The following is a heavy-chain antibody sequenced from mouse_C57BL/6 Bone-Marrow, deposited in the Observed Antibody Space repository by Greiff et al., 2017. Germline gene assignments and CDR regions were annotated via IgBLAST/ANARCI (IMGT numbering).Heavy chain of an antibody. CDR3: ARRGTVVARYAMDD. V-gene: IGHV1-81*01. J-gene: IGHJ4*01. CDR2: IYPRSGNT. Sequence: QVQLKQSGAELARPGASVKLSCKASGYTFTSYGISWVNQRTGQGLEWIGEIYPRSGNTYYNEKFKGKATLTADKSSSTAYMELRSLTSEDSAVYSCARRGTVVARYAMDDWGQGTSVTVSS. CDR1: GYTFTSYG. D-gene: IGHD1-1*01.